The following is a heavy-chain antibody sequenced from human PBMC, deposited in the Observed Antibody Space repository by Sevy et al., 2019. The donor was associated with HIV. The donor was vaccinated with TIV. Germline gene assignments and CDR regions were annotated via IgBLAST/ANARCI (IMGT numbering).Heavy chain of an antibody. CDR3: AGGYCSGGGCYPDWFDP. CDR1: GFTFSNYG. Sequence: GGSLRLSCAASGFTFSNYGMTWVRQAPGKGLQWVSSIISSGAYIYYADSVKGRFTISRDNAKNSLYLQMNSLRAEDMAVYFCAGGYCSGGGCYPDWFDPWGQGTLVTVSS. D-gene: IGHD2-15*01. V-gene: IGHV3-21*01. CDR2: IISSGAYI. J-gene: IGHJ5*02.